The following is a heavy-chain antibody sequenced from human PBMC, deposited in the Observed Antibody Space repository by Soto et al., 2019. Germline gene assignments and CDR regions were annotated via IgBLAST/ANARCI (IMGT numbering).Heavy chain of an antibody. Sequence: ASVKVSCKASGYIFAAYSMHWVRQAPGQGLEWMGAVNPSGGSTNYAQKFQGRITMTRDTSTSTVYMDLSSLTSEDTAVYYCAREENCSDGICYSEYFQRWGQGTLVTVSS. D-gene: IGHD2-15*01. CDR3: AREENCSDGICYSEYFQR. CDR2: VNPSGGST. V-gene: IGHV1-46*01. CDR1: GYIFAAYS. J-gene: IGHJ1*01.